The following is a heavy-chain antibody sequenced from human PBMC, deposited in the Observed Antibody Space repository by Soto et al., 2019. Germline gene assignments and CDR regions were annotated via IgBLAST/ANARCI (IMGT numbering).Heavy chain of an antibody. Sequence: QVQLVQSGAEVKKPGASVKVSCKASGYTFTSYAMHWVRHAPGQRLEWMGWSNAGNGNTKYSQKFQGRVNITRDKSASTAYMELSSLRSEDTAVYYCARSGYSSGWYWGYWGQGTLVTVSS. D-gene: IGHD6-19*01. CDR3: ARSGYSSGWYWGY. CDR2: SNAGNGNT. CDR1: GYTFTSYA. V-gene: IGHV1-3*01. J-gene: IGHJ4*02.